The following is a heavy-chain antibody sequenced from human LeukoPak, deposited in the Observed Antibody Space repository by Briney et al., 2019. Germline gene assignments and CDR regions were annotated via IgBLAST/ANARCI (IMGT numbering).Heavy chain of an antibody. CDR2: LSGSGITT. D-gene: IGHD6-19*01. CDR1: GFTFRNYA. Sequence: GGSLRLSCSASGFTFRNYAMNWVRQAPGKGLEWVSTLSGSGITTYYADSVKGRFTISRDNSKNTLYLQMNSLRAEDTAVYYCAKGIYSSGWSYFDYWGHGALVTVSS. V-gene: IGHV3-23*01. J-gene: IGHJ4*01. CDR3: AKGIYSSGWSYFDY.